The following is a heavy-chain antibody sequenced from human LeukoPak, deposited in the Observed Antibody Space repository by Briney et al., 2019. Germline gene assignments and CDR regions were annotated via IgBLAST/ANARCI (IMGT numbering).Heavy chain of an antibody. D-gene: IGHD3-10*01. Sequence: PGGSLRLSCAASGFTFSSYAMHWVRQAPGKGLEYVSAISSNGGSTYYANSVKGRFTISRDNSKNTLYLQMGSLRAEDVAVYYCARSVTMVRGVTSWNWFDPWGQGTLVTVSS. CDR1: GFTFSSYA. V-gene: IGHV3-64*01. CDR2: ISSNGGST. CDR3: ARSVTMVRGVTSWNWFDP. J-gene: IGHJ5*02.